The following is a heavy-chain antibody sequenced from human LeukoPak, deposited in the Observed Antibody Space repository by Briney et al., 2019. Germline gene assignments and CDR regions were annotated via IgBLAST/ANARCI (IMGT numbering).Heavy chain of an antibody. CDR3: AKVSRSDAFDI. Sequence: SLRLSCAASGFTFDDYAMHWVRQAPGKGLEWVSGISWNSGSIGYADSVKGRFTISRDNAKNSLYLQMNSLRAEDMALYYCAKVSRSDAFDIWGQGTMVTVSS. J-gene: IGHJ3*02. CDR2: ISWNSGSI. CDR1: GFTFDDYA. V-gene: IGHV3-9*03.